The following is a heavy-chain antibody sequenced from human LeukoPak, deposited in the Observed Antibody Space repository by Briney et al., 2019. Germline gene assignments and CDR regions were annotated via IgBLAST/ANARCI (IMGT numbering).Heavy chain of an antibody. Sequence: KASETLSLTCTVSGGSIRSGSYYWSWIRQPAGKGLEWIGRFYTSGSTNYNPSLKSRVTISVDTSKNQFSLKLSSVTAADTAVYYCAGLDYDFWSGYYANNWFDPWGQGTLVTVSS. D-gene: IGHD3-3*01. V-gene: IGHV4-61*02. CDR1: GGSIRSGSYY. J-gene: IGHJ5*02. CDR3: AGLDYDFWSGYYANNWFDP. CDR2: FYTSGST.